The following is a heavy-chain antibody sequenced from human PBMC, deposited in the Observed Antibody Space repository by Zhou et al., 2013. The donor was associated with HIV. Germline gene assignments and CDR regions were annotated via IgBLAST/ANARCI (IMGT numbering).Heavy chain of an antibody. CDR1: GGTFSSYA. CDR2: IIPIFGTT. Sequence: QVQLVQSGAEVKKPGSSVKVSCKASGGTFSSYAFSWVRQAPGQRLEWMGGIIPIFGTTNYAQNFQGRVTITTDEGTSTAYMELRSLRSEDTAVYYCATRGGNYYDSGGEDYFDYWGQGTLVTVSS. J-gene: IGHJ4*02. CDR3: ATRGGNYYDSGGEDYFDY. D-gene: IGHD3-22*01. V-gene: IGHV1-69*05.